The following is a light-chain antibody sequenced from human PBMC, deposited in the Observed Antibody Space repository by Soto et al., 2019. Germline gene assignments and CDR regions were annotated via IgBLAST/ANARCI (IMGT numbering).Light chain of an antibody. CDR1: ESVNDY. Sequence: EVALTQSPATLSLSPGERATLFCRANESVNDYLAWYQQRPGQAPRLLIFDASNRAPGIPARFSASGSRRDFTLTISSLEPEDFAVYYCQQRFTWPPFTFGPGTKVDF. V-gene: IGKV3-11*02. CDR3: QQRFTWPPFT. CDR2: DAS. J-gene: IGKJ3*01.